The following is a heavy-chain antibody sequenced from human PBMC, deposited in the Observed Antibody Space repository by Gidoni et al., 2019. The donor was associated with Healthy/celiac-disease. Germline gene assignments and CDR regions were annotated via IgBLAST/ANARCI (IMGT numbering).Heavy chain of an antibody. V-gene: IGHV1-69*06. D-gene: IGHD5-18*01. CDR2: IIPIFGTA. J-gene: IGHJ3*02. CDR3: ARSPYSYGYYRAFDI. Sequence: QVQLVQYGAEVTKPGSSVKVSCKASGGTLSSYAISWVRQAPGQGLEWMGVIIPIFGTANYAQKFQGRVTITADKSTSTAYMVLSSLRSEDTAVYYCARSPYSYGYYRAFDIWGQGTMVTVSS. CDR1: GGTLSSYA.